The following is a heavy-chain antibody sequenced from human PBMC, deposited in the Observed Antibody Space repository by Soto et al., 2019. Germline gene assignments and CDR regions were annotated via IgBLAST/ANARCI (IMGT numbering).Heavy chain of an antibody. J-gene: IGHJ4*02. D-gene: IGHD3-22*01. CDR2: IKSDGSGA. V-gene: IGHV3-74*01. Sequence: EVQLVESGGDLVQPGGSLRLSCAASGFTFSSYWMHWVRQAPGKGLVWVSRIKSDGSGAIYADSVKGRFTVSRDNAKNTLYLLMSSLSTEDTAVYYCARGDGDYHDGNGYLGRHWGQGPRVTVSS. CDR3: ARGDGDYHDGNGYLGRH. CDR1: GFTFSSYW.